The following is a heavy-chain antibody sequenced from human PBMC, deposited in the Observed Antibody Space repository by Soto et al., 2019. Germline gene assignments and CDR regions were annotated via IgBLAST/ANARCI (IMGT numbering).Heavy chain of an antibody. CDR1: GFSFSDYA. Sequence: TGGSLRLSCVASGFSFSDYAMTWVRQAPGKGLEWVSVISESGGSTHYADSVRGRFTISRDNSENTLYLRMNSLRDDDTAVYFCAKRSPYSTGWYSPIFDYWGQGSLVTVSS. CDR2: ISESGGST. CDR3: AKRSPYSTGWYSPIFDY. V-gene: IGHV3-23*01. J-gene: IGHJ4*02. D-gene: IGHD2-2*01.